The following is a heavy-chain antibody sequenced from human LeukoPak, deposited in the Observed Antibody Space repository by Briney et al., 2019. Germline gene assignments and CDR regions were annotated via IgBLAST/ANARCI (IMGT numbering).Heavy chain of an antibody. CDR2: ISSSSSYI. V-gene: IGHV3-21*01. Sequence: PGGSLRLSCAASGFTFSSYGMNWVRQAPGKGLEWVSSISSSSSYIYYADSVKGRFTISRDNAKNSLYLQMNSLRAEDTAVYYCAREAGYSSGWSSQKYYFDYWGQGTLVTVSS. CDR1: GFTFSSYG. J-gene: IGHJ4*02. D-gene: IGHD6-19*01. CDR3: AREAGYSSGWSSQKYYFDY.